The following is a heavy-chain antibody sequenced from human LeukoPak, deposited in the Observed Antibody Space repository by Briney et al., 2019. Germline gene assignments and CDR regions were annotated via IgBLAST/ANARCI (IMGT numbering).Heavy chain of an antibody. J-gene: IGHJ6*03. Sequence: GGSLRLSCAASGFTFSSYAMSWVRQAPGQGLEWFSAISDSGGSTYYADSVKGRFTISRDNSKNTLYLQMNSLRAEDTAVYYCAKGADGRWFGELYYYYYMDVWGKGTTVTVSS. D-gene: IGHD3-10*01. V-gene: IGHV3-23*01. CDR2: ISDSGGST. CDR1: GFTFSSYA. CDR3: AKGADGRWFGELYYYYYMDV.